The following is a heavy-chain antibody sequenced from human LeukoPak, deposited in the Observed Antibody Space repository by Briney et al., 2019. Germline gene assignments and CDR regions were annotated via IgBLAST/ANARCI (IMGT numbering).Heavy chain of an antibody. Sequence: PGGSLRLSCAASGFTVSSYYMSWVRQAPGKGLEWVSVIYSGSRTYYADSVKGRFTVSRDNSKNTLYLQMNSLRAEDTAVYYCVEEIITAGPFDIWGQGTMVTISS. D-gene: IGHD6-13*01. J-gene: IGHJ3*02. CDR3: VEEIITAGPFDI. CDR1: GFTVSSYY. CDR2: IYSGSRT. V-gene: IGHV3-53*01.